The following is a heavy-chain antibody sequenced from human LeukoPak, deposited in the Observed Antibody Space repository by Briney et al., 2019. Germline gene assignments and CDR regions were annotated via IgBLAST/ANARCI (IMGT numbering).Heavy chain of an antibody. D-gene: IGHD6-13*01. V-gene: IGHV3-48*03. CDR2: ISSSGSTI. CDR3: ARDTGSSWYGGGFDY. J-gene: IGHJ4*02. CDR1: GFTFSSYE. Sequence: PGGSLRLSCAASGFTFSSYEMNWVRQAPGKGLEGVSYISSSGSTIYYADSVKGRFTISRDNAKNSLYLQMNSLRAEDTAVYYCARDTGSSWYGGGFDYWGQGTLVTVSS.